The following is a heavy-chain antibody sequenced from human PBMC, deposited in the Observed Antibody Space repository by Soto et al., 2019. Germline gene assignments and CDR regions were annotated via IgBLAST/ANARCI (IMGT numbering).Heavy chain of an antibody. J-gene: IGHJ4*02. CDR2: IYPGGVNI. CDR3: ARDDGLAYCGGDCYS. D-gene: IGHD2-21*02. Sequence: ASVKVSCKAIGYSFTSHYMHWVRQAPGQGLEWMGIIYPGGVNIGYAQKFQGRVTITADKSTSTAYMELSSLGSEDTAVYYCARDDGLAYCGGDCYSWGQGTLVTVPS. V-gene: IGHV1-46*01. CDR1: GYSFTSHY.